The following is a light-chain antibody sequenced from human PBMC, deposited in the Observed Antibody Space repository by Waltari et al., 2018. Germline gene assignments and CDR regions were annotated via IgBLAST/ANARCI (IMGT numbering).Light chain of an antibody. J-gene: IGLJ2*01. CDR1: SSNIGSNY. Sequence: QSVLTQPPSASGTPGQRGTISCSGSSSNIGSNYVYWYQQLPGTAPKLLIYRNNQRPSGVPDRFSGSKSGTSASLAISWLRSEDEADYYCAAWDDSLSAHVVFGGGTKLTVL. CDR2: RNN. V-gene: IGLV1-47*01. CDR3: AAWDDSLSAHVV.